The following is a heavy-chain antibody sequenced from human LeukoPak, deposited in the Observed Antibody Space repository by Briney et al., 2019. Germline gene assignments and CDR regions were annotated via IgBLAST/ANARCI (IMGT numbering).Heavy chain of an antibody. V-gene: IGHV3-9*03. D-gene: IGHD6-6*01. Sequence: GGSLRLSCAASGFTFSIYAMSWVRQAPGKGLQWVSGISWNSGSIGYADSVKGRFTISRDNAKNSLYLQMNSLRAEDMALYYCAKAAASSSRWTTIDYWGQGTLVTVSS. CDR3: AKAAASSSRWTTIDY. CDR1: GFTFSIYA. J-gene: IGHJ4*02. CDR2: ISWNSGSI.